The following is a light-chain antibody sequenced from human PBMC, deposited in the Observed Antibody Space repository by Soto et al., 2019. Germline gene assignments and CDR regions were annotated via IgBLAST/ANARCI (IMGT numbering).Light chain of an antibody. CDR1: SNDVGGYNY. CDR3: SSYATSSPYV. V-gene: IGLV2-14*01. Sequence: QSVLTQPASVSGSPGQSITISCTGTSNDVGGYNYVSWYQQHPGKAPKLVIYEVSHRPSGISDRFSGSKSGNTASLTISGLQVEDEADYYCSSYATSSPYVFGAGTKLTV. J-gene: IGLJ1*01. CDR2: EVS.